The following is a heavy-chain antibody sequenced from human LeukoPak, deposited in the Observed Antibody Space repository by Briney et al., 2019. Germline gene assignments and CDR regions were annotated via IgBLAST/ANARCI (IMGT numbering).Heavy chain of an antibody. V-gene: IGHV3-30*03. CDR3: ARGSSETRIYYFDY. Sequence: PGRSLRLSCAASGFTFSTYAMHWVRRAPGKGLDWVAVISYDGTPKYYGDSVKGRFTISRDNSKNTLYLQMNSLGAEDTAVYYCARGSSETRIYYFDYWGQGTLVTVSS. J-gene: IGHJ4*02. CDR2: ISYDGTPK. CDR1: GFTFSTYA. D-gene: IGHD1-14*01.